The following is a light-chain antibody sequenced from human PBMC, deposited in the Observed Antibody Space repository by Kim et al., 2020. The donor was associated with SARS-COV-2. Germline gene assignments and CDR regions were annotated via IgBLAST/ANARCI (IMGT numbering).Light chain of an antibody. CDR1: SSDVGSYNL. V-gene: IGLV2-23*01. J-gene: IGLJ1*01. Sequence: GQSITISCTRSSSDVGSYNLVSWYQQHPGKAPKVMIYEGSKRPSGVSNRFSGSKSGNTASLTISGLQAEDEADYYCCSYAGSSTYVFGTGTKVTVL. CDR3: CSYAGSSTYV. CDR2: EGS.